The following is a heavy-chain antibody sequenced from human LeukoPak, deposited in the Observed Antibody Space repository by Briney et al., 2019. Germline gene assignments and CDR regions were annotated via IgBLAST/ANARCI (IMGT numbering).Heavy chain of an antibody. CDR3: ARDRWYSSSWDYWYFDL. D-gene: IGHD6-13*01. V-gene: IGHV4-30-2*01. J-gene: IGHJ2*01. CDR1: GGSISSGGYY. Sequence: SETLSLTCTVSGGSISSGGYYWSWIRQPPGKGLEWIGYIYHSGSTNYNPSLKSRVTISVDKSKNQFSLKLSSVTAADTAVYYCARDRWYSSSWDYWYFDLWGRGTLVTVSS. CDR2: IYHSGST.